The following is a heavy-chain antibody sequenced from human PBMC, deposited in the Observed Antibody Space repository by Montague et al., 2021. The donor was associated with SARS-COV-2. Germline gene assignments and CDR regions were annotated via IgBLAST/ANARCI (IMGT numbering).Heavy chain of an antibody. Sequence: YSAWNTNYNPSLKSRVTISVDTSKNQFSLKVRSVTAADTAEDYCARHRGSGSSWFDSWGQGALVTVSS. D-gene: IGHD6-13*01. CDR2: YSAWNT. CDR3: ARHRGSGSSWFDS. V-gene: IGHV4-39*01. J-gene: IGHJ5*01.